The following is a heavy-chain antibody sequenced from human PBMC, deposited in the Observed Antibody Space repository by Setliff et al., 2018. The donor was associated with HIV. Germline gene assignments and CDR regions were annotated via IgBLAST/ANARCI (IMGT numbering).Heavy chain of an antibody. Sequence: KPSETLSLTCAVYGGSFSGYYWSWIRQPPGKGLEWIGEINHSGSTNYNPSLKSRVTISVDTSKNQFSLKLNSVTAADTAVYFCARQVQYRWDLGWFDPWGQGTLVTVSS. CDR2: INHSGST. CDR3: ARQVQYRWDLGWFDP. V-gene: IGHV4-34*01. J-gene: IGHJ5*02. CDR1: GGSFSGYY. D-gene: IGHD6-6*01.